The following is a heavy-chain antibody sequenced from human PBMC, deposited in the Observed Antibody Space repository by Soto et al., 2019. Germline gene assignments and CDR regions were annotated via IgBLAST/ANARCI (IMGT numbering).Heavy chain of an antibody. CDR3: AKGLGNYVIGGWFDP. V-gene: IGHV3-23*01. J-gene: IGHJ5*02. CDR2: ISGSGGYT. D-gene: IGHD4-4*01. Sequence: EVRLLESGGGLVQPGGSLRLSCAASGFTFSNYAMNWVRQAPGKGLEWVSGISGSGGYTYYADSVKGRFTISRDISRNTLHLQMNSVRAEDTAVYYCAKGLGNYVIGGWFDPWGQGTLVTVSS. CDR1: GFTFSNYA.